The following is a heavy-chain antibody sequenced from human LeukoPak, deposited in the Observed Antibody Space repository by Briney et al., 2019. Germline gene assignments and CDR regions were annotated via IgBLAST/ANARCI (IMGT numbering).Heavy chain of an antibody. V-gene: IGHV4-34*01. CDR3: ARGGIRVVVVPAAIRGWFDP. J-gene: IGHJ5*02. Sequence: SETLSLTCAVYGGSFSGYYWSWIRQPPGKGLEWIGEISHSGSTNYNPSLKSRVTISVDTSKNQSSLKLSSVTAADTAVYYCARGGIRVVVVPAAIRGWFDPWGQGTLVTVSS. D-gene: IGHD2-2*02. CDR1: GGSFSGYY. CDR2: ISHSGST.